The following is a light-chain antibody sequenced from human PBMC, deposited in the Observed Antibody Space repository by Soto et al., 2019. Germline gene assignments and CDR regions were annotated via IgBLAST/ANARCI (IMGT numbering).Light chain of an antibody. J-gene: IGKJ1*01. Sequence: ENVRTQSPGTLSLSPREIFTISCSATQTISSDYLAWYQQKPGQAPRLLIYGIFNRATGIPDRFSASGSGTDFTLTISRLEPEDFAVYYCEQYSNSPRTFGQGTKVDIK. CDR2: GIF. V-gene: IGKV3-20*01. CDR3: EQYSNSPRT. CDR1: QTISSDY.